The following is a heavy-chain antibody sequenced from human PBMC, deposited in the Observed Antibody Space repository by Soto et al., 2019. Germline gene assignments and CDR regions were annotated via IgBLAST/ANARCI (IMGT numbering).Heavy chain of an antibody. CDR1: GGTFSSYA. CDR2: IIPXXXTX. Sequence: ASVKVSCKASGGTFSSYAISWVRQAPGQGLXWXXXIIPXXXTXXXXQKFQGRVTITADESTSTAYMELSSLRSEDTAVYYCARDPEAFDIWGQGTMVTVSS. CDR3: ARDPEAFDI. J-gene: IGHJ3*02. V-gene: IGHV1-69*13.